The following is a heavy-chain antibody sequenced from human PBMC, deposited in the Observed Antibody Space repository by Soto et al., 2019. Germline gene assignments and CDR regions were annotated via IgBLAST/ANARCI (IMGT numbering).Heavy chain of an antibody. CDR3: AREITVTTGPDWFDP. J-gene: IGHJ5*02. Sequence: ASVNGSCKASGYSFTGDYMDWVRQAPGQGLEWMGWINPNSGGTNYAQKFQGRVTMTRDTSISTAYMELSRLRSDDTAVYYCAREITVTTGPDWFDPWGQGTLVTVSS. D-gene: IGHD4-4*01. V-gene: IGHV1-2*02. CDR2: INPNSGGT. CDR1: GYSFTGDY.